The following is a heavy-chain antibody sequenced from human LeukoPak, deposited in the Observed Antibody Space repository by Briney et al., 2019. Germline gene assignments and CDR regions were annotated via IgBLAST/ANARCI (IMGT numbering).Heavy chain of an antibody. D-gene: IGHD3-22*01. CDR2: IKQDGSEK. CDR1: GFTFSSYW. V-gene: IGHV3-7*01. J-gene: IGHJ3*02. Sequence: GGSLRLSWADAGFTFSSYWMSWVRQAPGKGLEWVANIKQDGSEKYYVDSVKGRFTISRDNAKNSLYLQMNSLRAEDTAVYYCARDTGRYYYDSSGYPSPDAFDIWGQGTMVTVSS. CDR3: ARDTGRYYYDSSGYPSPDAFDI.